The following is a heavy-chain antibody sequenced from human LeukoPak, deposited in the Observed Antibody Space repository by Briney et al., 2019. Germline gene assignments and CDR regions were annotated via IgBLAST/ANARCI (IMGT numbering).Heavy chain of an antibody. Sequence: PGRSLRLSCAASGFTFDDYAMHWVRQAPGKGPEWVSGISWNSGSIGYADSVKGRFTISRDNAKNSLYLQMNSLRAEDTALYYCAKDIDYGGNSGLDYWGQGTLVTVSS. CDR2: ISWNSGSI. D-gene: IGHD4-23*01. CDR1: GFTFDDYA. CDR3: AKDIDYGGNSGLDY. J-gene: IGHJ4*02. V-gene: IGHV3-9*01.